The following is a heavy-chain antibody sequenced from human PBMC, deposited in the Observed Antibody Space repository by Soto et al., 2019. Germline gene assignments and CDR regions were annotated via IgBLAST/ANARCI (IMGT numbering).Heavy chain of an antibody. CDR1: GFTFSRFW. CDR2: IKEDGSEK. CDR3: ARIISGRDYGDSIDY. V-gene: IGHV3-7*03. D-gene: IGHD4-17*01. J-gene: IGHJ4*02. Sequence: GGSLGLSCAASGFTFSRFWLTWVRQAPGKGLEWVANIKEDGSEKYYVDSVKGRLTTSRDNAKNTLYLQMNSLRAEDTAVYYCARIISGRDYGDSIDYWGQGTLVTVSS.